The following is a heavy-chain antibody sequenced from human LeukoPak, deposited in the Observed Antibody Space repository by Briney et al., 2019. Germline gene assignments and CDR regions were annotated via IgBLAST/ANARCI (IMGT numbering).Heavy chain of an antibody. CDR3: ARATPPSPYYYGMDV. Sequence: PGGSLRLSCAASGFTFSDYYMSWIRQAPGKGLEWVSYISSSGSTIYYADSVKGRFTISRDNAKNSLYLQMNSLRAADTAVYYCARATPPSPYYYGMDVWGQGTTVTVSS. V-gene: IGHV3-11*01. J-gene: IGHJ6*02. CDR1: GFTFSDYY. CDR2: ISSSGSTI.